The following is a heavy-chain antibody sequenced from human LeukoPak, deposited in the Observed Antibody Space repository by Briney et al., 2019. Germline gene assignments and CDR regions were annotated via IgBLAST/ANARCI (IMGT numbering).Heavy chain of an antibody. D-gene: IGHD2-21*02. V-gene: IGHV3-48*02. Sequence: GGSLRLSCAASGFTFSSYSMNWVRQAPGKGLERVSYISSGSSAIYYADSVKGRFTISRDNAKNSLCLQMNSLRDEDTAVYYCARENIVVVTAIRDAFDIWGQGTTVTVSS. J-gene: IGHJ3*02. CDR3: ARENIVVVTAIRDAFDI. CDR1: GFTFSSYS. CDR2: ISSGSSAI.